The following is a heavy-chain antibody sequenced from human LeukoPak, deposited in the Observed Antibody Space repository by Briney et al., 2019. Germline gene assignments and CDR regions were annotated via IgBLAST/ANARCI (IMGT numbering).Heavy chain of an antibody. V-gene: IGHV3-30*18. D-gene: IGHD4-17*01. CDR2: MSYDGTKT. J-gene: IGHJ4*02. CDR1: GFTFNWFD. CDR3: AKTLRAGDYVTYYFDY. Sequence: GGSLRLSCAASGFTFNWFDMHWVRQAPGKGLEWVAVMSYDGTKTYYADSVKGRFTISRDNSKNTLYLQMNSLTAEDTAFYYCAKTLRAGDYVTYYFDYWGQGTLVTVSS.